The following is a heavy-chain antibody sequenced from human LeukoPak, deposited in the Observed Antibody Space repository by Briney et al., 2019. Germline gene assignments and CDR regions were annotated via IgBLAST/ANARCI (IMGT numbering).Heavy chain of an antibody. V-gene: IGHV3-53*01. Sequence: PGGSLRLSCAASGFSFSGHEMNWVRQAPGKGLEWVSVINSGGSTYYADFVKGRFTISRDNSKNTLYLQMNSLRAEDTAVYYCARDPHRSYWGQGTLVTVSS. J-gene: IGHJ4*02. CDR3: ARDPHRSY. CDR1: GFSFSGHE. CDR2: INSGGST. D-gene: IGHD3-16*02.